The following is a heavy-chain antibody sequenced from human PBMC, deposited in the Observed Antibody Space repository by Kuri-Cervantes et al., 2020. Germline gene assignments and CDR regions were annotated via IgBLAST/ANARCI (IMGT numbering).Heavy chain of an antibody. J-gene: IGHJ4*02. CDR2: ISSGSSYK. D-gene: IGHD3-22*01. Sequence: GESLKISCAASGFTFSHHGMHWVRQAPGKGLEWVASISSGSSYKYYADSVKGRFTVSRHNSKNTLYLQMNSLRAEDTAVYYCTRLDSSGYYFDYWGQGTLVTVSS. CDR3: TRLDSSGYYFDY. CDR1: GFTFSHHG. V-gene: IGHV3-21*04.